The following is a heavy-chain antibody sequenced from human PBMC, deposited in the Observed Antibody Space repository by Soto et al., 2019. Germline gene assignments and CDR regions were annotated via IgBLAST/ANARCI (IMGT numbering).Heavy chain of an antibody. CDR2: ISSSGSTI. J-gene: IGHJ3*02. CDR3: ASDQVPDLEEFDI. CDR1: GFPFSSYE. Sequence: GGSLRLSCAASGFPFSSYEMNWVRQAPGKGLEWVSYISSSGSTIYYADSVKGRFTISRDNAKNSLYLQMNSLRAEDTAVYYWASDQVPDLEEFDIWGQGPMVTVPS. V-gene: IGHV3-48*03.